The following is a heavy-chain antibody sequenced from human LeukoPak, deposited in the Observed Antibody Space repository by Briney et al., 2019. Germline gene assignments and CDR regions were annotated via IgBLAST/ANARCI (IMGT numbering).Heavy chain of an antibody. J-gene: IGHJ6*03. Sequence: GGSLRLSCAASGFTFSSYGMSWVRQAPGKGLEWVSAISGSGGSTYYADSVKGRFTISRDNSKNTLYLQMNSLRAEDTAVYYCAKGAVAGPYYYYYMDVWGKGTTVTISS. CDR2: ISGSGGST. V-gene: IGHV3-23*01. CDR3: AKGAVAGPYYYYYMDV. CDR1: GFTFSSYG. D-gene: IGHD6-19*01.